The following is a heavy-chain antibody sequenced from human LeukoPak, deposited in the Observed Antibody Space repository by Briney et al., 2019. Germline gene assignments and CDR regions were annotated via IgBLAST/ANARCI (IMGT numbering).Heavy chain of an antibody. J-gene: IGHJ5*02. CDR3: ARDRSPYSSGAWFDP. CDR1: GYTFTSYY. CDR2: INPSGGST. Sequence: GASVKVSCKASGYTFTSYYMHWVRQAPGQGLEWMGIINPSGGSTSYAQKLQGRVTMTTDTSTSTAYMELRSLRSDDTAVYYCARDRSPYSSGAWFDPWGQGTLVTVSS. D-gene: IGHD6-19*01. V-gene: IGHV1-46*01.